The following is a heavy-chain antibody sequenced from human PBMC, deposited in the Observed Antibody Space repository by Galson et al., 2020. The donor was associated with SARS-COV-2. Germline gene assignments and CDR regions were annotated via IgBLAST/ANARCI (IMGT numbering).Heavy chain of an antibody. D-gene: IGHD1-1*01. CDR1: SNIAA. CDR3: ARNCGTGTTGCDY. V-gene: IGHV6-1*01. Sequence: SNIAAWNWIRQSPSRGLEWLGRTYYRSKWYNGYAESVRSRIIINPDTSKNQFSLQLNSVTPEDTAVYYCARNCGTGTTGCDYWGQGTLVTVSS. J-gene: IGHJ4*02. CDR2: TYYRSKWYN.